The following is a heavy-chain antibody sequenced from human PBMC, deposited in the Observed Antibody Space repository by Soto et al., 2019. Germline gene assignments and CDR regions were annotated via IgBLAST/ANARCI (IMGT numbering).Heavy chain of an antibody. V-gene: IGHV1-58*01. CDR3: ARDSPQNSYALNWFDP. J-gene: IGHJ5*02. Sequence: SVKVSCKASGFTFITSTVQWVRQARGQPLEWLGWIVVGSGNTIYAQNFQERVTFTRDESTSTAYMELSSLRFEDTGVYYCARDSPQNSYALNWFDPWGQGTLVTVSS. D-gene: IGHD5-18*01. CDR2: IVVGSGNT. CDR1: GFTFITST.